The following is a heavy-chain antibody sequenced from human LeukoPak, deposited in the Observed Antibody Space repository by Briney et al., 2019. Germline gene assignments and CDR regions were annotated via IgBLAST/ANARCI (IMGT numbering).Heavy chain of an antibody. D-gene: IGHD5-18*01. CDR2: ISYDGSDK. V-gene: IGHV3-30*18. CDR1: GFTFRSYG. J-gene: IGHJ4*02. Sequence: GGSLRLSCVASGFTFRSYGIHWVRQAPGKGLEWVAVISYDGSDKYYADSVKGRFTISRDNSKNTLYLQMNSLRAEDTAVYYCANGYSYGYIDYWGQGTLVTVSS. CDR3: ANGYSYGYIDY.